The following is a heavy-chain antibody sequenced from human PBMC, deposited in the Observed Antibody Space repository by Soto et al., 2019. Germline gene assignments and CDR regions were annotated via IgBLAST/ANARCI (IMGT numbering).Heavy chain of an antibody. CDR1: GFTFSSYA. CDR3: AKVWYDSSGYYYEVWFFDY. Sequence: GSLRLSCAASGFTFSSYAMSWVRQAPGKGLEWVSAISGSGGSTYYADSVKGRFTISRDNSKNTLYLQMNSLRAEDTAVYYCAKVWYDSSGYYYEVWFFDYWGQGTLVTVSS. D-gene: IGHD3-22*01. J-gene: IGHJ4*02. V-gene: IGHV3-23*01. CDR2: ISGSGGST.